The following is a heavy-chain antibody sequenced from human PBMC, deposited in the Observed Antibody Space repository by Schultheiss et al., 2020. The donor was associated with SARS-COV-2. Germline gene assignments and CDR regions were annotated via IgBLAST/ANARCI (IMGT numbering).Heavy chain of an antibody. CDR3: ARVLLITGTFLDS. J-gene: IGHJ4*02. CDR1: GFTFSSYW. CDR2: INSDGSTT. Sequence: GGSLRLSCAASGFTFSSYWMHWVRQAPGKGLVWVSLINSDGSTTTYADSVKGRFTISRDNAKNTLYLQMNSLRAEDTAVYYCARVLLITGTFLDSWGPGTLVTVSS. V-gene: IGHV3-74*01. D-gene: IGHD1/OR15-1a*01.